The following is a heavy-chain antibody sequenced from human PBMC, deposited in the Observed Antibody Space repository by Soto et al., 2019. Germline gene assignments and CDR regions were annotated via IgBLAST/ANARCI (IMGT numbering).Heavy chain of an antibody. CDR1: GFTFGRYA. CDR3: AKAPSSGWSMYNLFDP. V-gene: IGHV3-23*01. D-gene: IGHD6-19*01. Sequence: GGSLRLSCAASGFTFGRYATSWVRQAPGKGLEWVSAISGSGGSTYYADSVKGRFTISRDNSKNTLYLQMNSLRAEDTAVYYCAKAPSSGWSMYNLFDPWGQGTLVSVSS. J-gene: IGHJ5*02. CDR2: ISGSGGST.